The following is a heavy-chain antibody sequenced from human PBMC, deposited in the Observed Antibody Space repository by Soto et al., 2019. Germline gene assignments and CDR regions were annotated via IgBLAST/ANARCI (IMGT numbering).Heavy chain of an antibody. Sequence: EVQVVESGGGLVQPGGSLRLSCAASGFSVTNNYMNWVRQAPGKGLEWVSIIDIGGNTYYADSVKDRFTISRDNSRNTXXLHMDGLRAEDTAVYYCARGRGSTGYLGREHSFDYWGQGTLVTVSP. D-gene: IGHD2-2*01. J-gene: IGHJ4*02. CDR2: IDIGGNT. CDR3: ARGRGSTGYLGREHSFDY. CDR1: GFSVTNNY. V-gene: IGHV3-66*01.